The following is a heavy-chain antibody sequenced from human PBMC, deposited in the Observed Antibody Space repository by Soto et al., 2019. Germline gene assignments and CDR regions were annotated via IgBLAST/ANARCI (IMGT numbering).Heavy chain of an antibody. CDR1: GGSISPYY. D-gene: IGHD3-10*01. J-gene: IGHJ6*02. CDR3: ARHITMGASTSIFFYGMDV. Sequence: QVQLQESGPGLLKPSETLSLTCTVSGGSISPYYWSWIRQPPGKELEWIGYISYSGSDNYNPSLRSRVTISADTSKNQFSLNLNSVTAADAAVYYCARHITMGASTSIFFYGMDVWGQGTTVTVSS. V-gene: IGHV4-59*08. CDR2: ISYSGSD.